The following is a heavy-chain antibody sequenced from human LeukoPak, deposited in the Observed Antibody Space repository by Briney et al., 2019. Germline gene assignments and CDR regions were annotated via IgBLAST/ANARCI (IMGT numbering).Heavy chain of an antibody. CDR2: ISDSGGGT. CDR3: AKDSGPGSYYPTGDEY. V-gene: IGHV3-23*01. Sequence: GGSLRLSCAASGFTFSNYGMHWVRQAPDKGLKWVSSISDSGGGTHYEDSVKGRFTISRDNSKNTLYLQTNSLRAEDTAIYYCAKDSGPGSYYPTGDEYWGQGILVTVSS. J-gene: IGHJ4*02. D-gene: IGHD3-10*01. CDR1: GFTFSNYG.